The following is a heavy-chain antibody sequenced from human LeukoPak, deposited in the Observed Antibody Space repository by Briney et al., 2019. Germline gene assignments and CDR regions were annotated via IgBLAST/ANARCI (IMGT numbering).Heavy chain of an antibody. CDR1: GGSFSDYY. V-gene: IGHV4-34*01. Sequence: SQTLSLTCAVYGGSFSDYYWTWIRQPPGKGLEWIGEIVHSGITNYNSSVKSRVTISVDTSKNQVSVMVRSVTAADTDMYYCARGRGNLRGWGQGTLVIVSS. CDR2: IVHSGIT. D-gene: IGHD4-23*01. J-gene: IGHJ4*02. CDR3: ARGRGNLRG.